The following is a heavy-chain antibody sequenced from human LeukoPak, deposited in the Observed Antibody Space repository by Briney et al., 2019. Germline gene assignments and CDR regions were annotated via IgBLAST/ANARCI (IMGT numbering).Heavy chain of an antibody. CDR2: ISGSGGST. J-gene: IGHJ3*02. CDR3: AKPITMARGVITPDAFDI. CDR1: GFTFSSYA. D-gene: IGHD3-10*01. Sequence: GGSLRLSCAASGFTFSSYAMSWVRQAPGKGLEWVSAISGSGGSTYYADSVKGRFTISRDNSKNTLYLQMNSLRAEDTAVYYCAKPITMARGVITPDAFDIWGQGTMVTVSS. V-gene: IGHV3-23*01.